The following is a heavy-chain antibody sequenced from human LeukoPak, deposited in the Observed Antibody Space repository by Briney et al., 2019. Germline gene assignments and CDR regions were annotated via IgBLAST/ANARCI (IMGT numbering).Heavy chain of an antibody. D-gene: IGHD2-15*01. CDR2: IRSKTYGGTT. CDR3: TRPRRYCSGGSCYYYYYMDV. Sequence: PGRSLRLSCTASGFTFGDYAMSWVRQAPGKGLEWVGFIRSKTYGGTTEYAAPVKGRFTISRDDSKSIAYLQMNSLTTEDTAVYYCTRPRRYCSGGSCYYYYYMDVWGKGTTVTVSS. V-gene: IGHV3-49*04. CDR1: GFTFGDYA. J-gene: IGHJ6*03.